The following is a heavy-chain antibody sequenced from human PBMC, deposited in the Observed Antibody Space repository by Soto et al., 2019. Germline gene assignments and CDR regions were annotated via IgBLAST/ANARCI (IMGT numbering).Heavy chain of an antibody. Sequence: SETLSLTCTVSGGSISSSSYYWGWIRQPPGKGLEWIGNIYYSGTTYYNPSLRSRVTISVDTSKNQFSLKLSSVTAADTAVYYCARLTAVAGDFDYWGQGTLVTVSS. D-gene: IGHD6-19*01. V-gene: IGHV4-39*07. CDR3: ARLTAVAGDFDY. J-gene: IGHJ4*02. CDR2: IYYSGTT. CDR1: GGSISSSSYY.